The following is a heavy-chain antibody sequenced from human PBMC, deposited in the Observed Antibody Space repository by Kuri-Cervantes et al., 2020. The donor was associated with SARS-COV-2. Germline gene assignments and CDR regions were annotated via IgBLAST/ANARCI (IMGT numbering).Heavy chain of an antibody. Sequence: GESLKISCGVSGFVFRSQAMHWVRQAPGKGLEWVAVISYDGSNKYYADSVKGRFTISRDNSKNTLYLQMNSLRAEDTAVYYCARDFFTMGRRGVDIWGQGTMVTVSS. V-gene: IGHV3-30-3*01. CDR3: ARDFFTMGRRGVDI. J-gene: IGHJ3*02. CDR2: ISYDGSNK. CDR1: GFVFRSQA. D-gene: IGHD3-10*01.